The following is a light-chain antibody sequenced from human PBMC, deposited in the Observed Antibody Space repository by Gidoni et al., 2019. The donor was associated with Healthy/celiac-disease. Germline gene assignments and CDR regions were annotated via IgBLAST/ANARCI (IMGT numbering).Light chain of an antibody. CDR3: QQYGSSPVT. CDR1: QSVSSSY. CDR2: GAS. J-gene: IGKJ2*01. V-gene: IGKV3-20*01. Sequence: EIVLTQPPGTLSLSPGERATLSCRASQSVSSSYLAWYQQKPGQAPRLLIYGASSRATGIPDRFSGSGSGTDFTLTISRLEPEDFAVYYCQQYGSSPVTFGQGTKLEIK.